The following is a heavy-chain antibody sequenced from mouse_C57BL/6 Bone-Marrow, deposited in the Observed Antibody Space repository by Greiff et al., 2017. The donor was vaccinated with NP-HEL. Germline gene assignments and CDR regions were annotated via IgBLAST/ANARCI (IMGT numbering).Heavy chain of an antibody. CDR2: ISYDGSN. CDR1: GYSITSGYY. Sequence: EVKLMESGPGLVKPSQSLSLTCSVTGYSITSGYYWNWIRQFPGNKLEWMGYISYDGSNKYNPSLKNRISITRDTSKNQFFLKLNSVTTEDTATYYCAWGAMDYWGQGTSVTVSS. J-gene: IGHJ4*01. V-gene: IGHV3-6*01. CDR3: AWGAMDY.